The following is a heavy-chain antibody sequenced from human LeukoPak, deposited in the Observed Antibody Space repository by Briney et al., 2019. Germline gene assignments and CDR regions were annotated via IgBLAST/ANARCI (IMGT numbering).Heavy chain of an antibody. D-gene: IGHD3-22*01. J-gene: IGHJ4*02. CDR1: GFTFSSYA. V-gene: IGHV3-23*01. CDR2: ISSSGGST. CDR3: AKNPGDSSGYYYLYYFDY. Sequence: PGASLRLSCAASGFTFSSYAMSWVRQAPGKGLEWVSAISSSGGSTYYADSVKGRFTISRDNSKNTLYLQMNSLRAEDTAVYYCAKNPGDSSGYYYLYYFDYWGQGTLVTVSS.